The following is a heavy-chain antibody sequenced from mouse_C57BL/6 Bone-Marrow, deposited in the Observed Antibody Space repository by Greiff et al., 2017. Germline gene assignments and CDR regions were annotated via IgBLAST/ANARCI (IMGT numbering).Heavy chain of an antibody. CDR3: TTDYFDY. V-gene: IGHV14-4*01. J-gene: IGHJ2*02. Sequence: VQLLQSGAELVRPGASVKLSCTASGFNIKDDYMHWVKQRPEQGLEWIGWIDPENGDTEYASKFQGKATITADTSSNTAYLQLSSLTSEDTAVYYCTTDYFDYWGQGTSLTVSS. CDR2: IDPENGDT. CDR1: GFNIKDDY.